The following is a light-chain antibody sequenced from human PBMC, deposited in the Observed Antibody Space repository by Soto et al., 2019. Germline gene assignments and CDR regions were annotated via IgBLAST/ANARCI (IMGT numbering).Light chain of an antibody. CDR3: QHYDASQWT. V-gene: IGKV3-20*01. Sequence: EIGLTQSPGTLSLSPGKRATLSCRASQSISSSYLAWYQQRPGQAPRLLIYGASSRATGIPDRFSGSGSGTDFTLTISRLEPEDFAVYYCQHYDASQWTFGQGTKV. J-gene: IGKJ1*01. CDR1: QSISSSY. CDR2: GAS.